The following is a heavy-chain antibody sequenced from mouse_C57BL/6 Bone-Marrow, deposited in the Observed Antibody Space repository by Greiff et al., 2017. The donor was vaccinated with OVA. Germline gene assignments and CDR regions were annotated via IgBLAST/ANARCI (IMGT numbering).Heavy chain of an antibody. Sequence: QVQLQQPGAELVKPGASVKMSCKASGYTFTSYWMHWVKQRPGQGLEWIGYINPSSGYTKYNQKFKDKATLTADKSSSTAYMQLSSLTYEDSAVYYCARRGFTVYAMDYWGQGTSVTVSS. CDR2: INPSSGYT. D-gene: IGHD1-1*01. V-gene: IGHV1-7*01. CDR1: GYTFTSYW. CDR3: ARRGFTVYAMDY. J-gene: IGHJ4*01.